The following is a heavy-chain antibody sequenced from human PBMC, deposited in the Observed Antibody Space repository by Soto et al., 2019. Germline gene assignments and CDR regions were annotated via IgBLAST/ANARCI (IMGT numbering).Heavy chain of an antibody. CDR2: IYYSGSP. Sequence: SETLSLTCTVSGGSISSYYWSWIRQPPGKGLEWIGYIYYSGSPNYNPSLKSRVTMSLDPSKNQFSLRLSSVTAADTAVYYCARGHISAWYYFHHWGQGTLVNVSS. V-gene: IGHV4-59*01. J-gene: IGHJ4*02. D-gene: IGHD3-16*01. CDR1: GGSISSYY. CDR3: ARGHISAWYYFHH.